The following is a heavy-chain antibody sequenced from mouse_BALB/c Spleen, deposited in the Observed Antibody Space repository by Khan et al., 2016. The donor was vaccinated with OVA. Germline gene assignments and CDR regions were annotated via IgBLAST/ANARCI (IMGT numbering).Heavy chain of an antibody. CDR3: AREGDLYYVDY. CDR2: IYPGTNNT. Sequence: VQLVESGAELVRPGASVTLSCKTSGYIFTSYWIHWVKQRSGQGLEWIARIYPGTNNTYYNEKLKDKATLTADNSSRTAYMQHSSLKSEYSAVEYCAREGDLYYVDYGGRGTTTAVS. V-gene: IGHV1-76*01. CDR1: GYIFTSYW. J-gene: IGHJ2*01.